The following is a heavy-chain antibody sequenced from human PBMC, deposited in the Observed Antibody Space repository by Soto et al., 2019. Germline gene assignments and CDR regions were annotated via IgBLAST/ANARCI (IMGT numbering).Heavy chain of an antibody. D-gene: IGHD3-22*01. CDR2: IGPESGAT. Sequence: ASVKVSCKASGYTFTGHYIHWVRQAPEQGPEWMGEIGPESGATRYAQKFQGRVTMTRDMSITTVYMELNKLSPDDTAVYYCGRGRSGQIVVFYWGQGTTVTVYS. CDR3: GRGRSGQIVVFY. V-gene: IGHV1-2*02. CDR1: GYTFTGHY. J-gene: IGHJ4*02.